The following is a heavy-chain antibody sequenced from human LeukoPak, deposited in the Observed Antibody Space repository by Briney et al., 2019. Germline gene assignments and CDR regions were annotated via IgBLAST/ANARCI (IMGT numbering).Heavy chain of an antibody. CDR2: IYYSGST. Sequence: SETLSLTCTVSGGSISSYYWSWIRQPPGKGLEWIGYIYYSGSTNYNPSLKSRVTISVDTSKNQFSLKLSSVTAADTAVYYCARGMRYCSSTSCYNRGGAFDYWGQGTLVTVSS. J-gene: IGHJ4*02. D-gene: IGHD2-2*02. CDR1: GGSISSYY. CDR3: ARGMRYCSSTSCYNRGGAFDY. V-gene: IGHV4-59*01.